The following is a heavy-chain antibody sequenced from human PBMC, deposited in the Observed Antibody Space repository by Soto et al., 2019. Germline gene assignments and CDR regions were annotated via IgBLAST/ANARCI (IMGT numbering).Heavy chain of an antibody. CDR2: IYYSGST. CDR1: GGSISSYY. J-gene: IGHJ4*02. Sequence: PSETLSLTCTVSGGSISSYYWSWIRQPPGKGLEWIGYIYYSGSTNYNPSLKSRVTISVDTSKNQFSLNLSSVTAADTAVYYCARESASRYYDILTGYYPYYFDYWGQGTLVTVSS. CDR3: ARESASRYYDILTGYYPYYFDY. D-gene: IGHD3-9*01. V-gene: IGHV4-59*01.